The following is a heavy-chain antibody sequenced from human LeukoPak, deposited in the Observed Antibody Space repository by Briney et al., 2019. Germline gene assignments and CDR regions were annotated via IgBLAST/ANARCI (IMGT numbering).Heavy chain of an antibody. J-gene: IGHJ4*02. CDR2: IYTSGST. D-gene: IGHD3-22*01. Sequence: SETLSLTCTVSGGSISSYYWSWIRQPAGKGLVWIGRIYTSGSTNYNPSLKSRVTMSVDTSKNQFSLKLSSVTAADTAVYYCARDNDSSGYYYGYYFDYWGQGTLVTVSS. CDR1: GGSISSYY. CDR3: ARDNDSSGYYYGYYFDY. V-gene: IGHV4-4*07.